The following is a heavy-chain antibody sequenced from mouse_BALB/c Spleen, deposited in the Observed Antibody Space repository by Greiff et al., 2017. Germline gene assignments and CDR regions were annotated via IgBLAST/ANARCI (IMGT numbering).Heavy chain of an antibody. J-gene: IGHJ1*01. CDR3: ARDYYGSSRYWYFDV. D-gene: IGHD1-1*01. Sequence: VKLVESGAELVRPGASVKLSCKTSGYIFTSYWIHWVKQRSGQGLEWIARIYPGTGSTYYNEKFKGKATLTADKSSSTAYMQLSSLKSEDSAVYFYARDYYGSSRYWYFDVWGAGTTVTVSS. CDR2: IYPGTGST. V-gene: IGHV1S132*01. CDR1: GYIFTSYW.